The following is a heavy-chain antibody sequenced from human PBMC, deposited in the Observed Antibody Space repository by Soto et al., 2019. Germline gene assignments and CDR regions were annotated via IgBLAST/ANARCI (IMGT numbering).Heavy chain of an antibody. J-gene: IGHJ4*02. Sequence: QVQLVESGGGMVQPGRSLRLSCAASGFTFSSYAMHWVRQAPGKGLEWVAVISYDGSNKYYADSVKGRFTISRDNSKNTLYLQMNSLRAEDTAVYYCARDRIREFDYWGQGTLVTVSS. V-gene: IGHV3-30-3*01. D-gene: IGHD2-21*01. CDR3: ARDRIREFDY. CDR1: GFTFSSYA. CDR2: ISYDGSNK.